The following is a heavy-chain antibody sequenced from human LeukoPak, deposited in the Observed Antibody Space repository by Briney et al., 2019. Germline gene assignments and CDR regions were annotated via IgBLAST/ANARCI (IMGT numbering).Heavy chain of an antibody. Sequence: ETLSLTCTVSGGSISSNNYYWAWVRQTPRKGLEWVSAITDSGDTTYYADSVKGRFIISRDNSQNTLYLQMNSLRAEDTAMYYCATMNGYFAYWGQGTLVTVSS. V-gene: IGHV3-23*01. D-gene: IGHD2-8*01. J-gene: IGHJ4*02. CDR1: GGSISSNNYY. CDR3: ATMNGYFAY. CDR2: ITDSGDTT.